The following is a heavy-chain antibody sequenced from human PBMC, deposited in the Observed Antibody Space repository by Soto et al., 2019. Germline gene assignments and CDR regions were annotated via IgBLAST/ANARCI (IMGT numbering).Heavy chain of an antibody. CDR1: GYTFTGYY. V-gene: IGHV1-2*04. CDR3: ARARYYGSGAPHYYYYGMDV. Sequence: ASVKVSCKASGYTFTGYYMHWVRQAPGQGLEWMGWINPNSGGTNYAQKFQGWVTMTRDTSISTAYMELSRLRSDDTAVYYCARARYYGSGAPHYYYYGMDVWDQGTTVTVSS. D-gene: IGHD3-10*01. CDR2: INPNSGGT. J-gene: IGHJ6*02.